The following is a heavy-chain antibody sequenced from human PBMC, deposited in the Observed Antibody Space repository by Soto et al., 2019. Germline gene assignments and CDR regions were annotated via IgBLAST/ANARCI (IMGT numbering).Heavy chain of an antibody. V-gene: IGHV1-2*02. J-gene: IGHJ4*02. D-gene: IGHD3-10*01. CDR3: GRDDYGIFPY. CDR2: IDPKNGGT. Sequence: QVQLVQSGTEVKKPGASVKVSCQASGYSISAYYIHWVRQAPGQGLEWMGWIDPKNGGTVSAQKFQERLTMTRDTSISTVYMDLSGLTSDDTALYYCGRDDYGIFPYWGQGSLVTVSS. CDR1: GYSISAYY.